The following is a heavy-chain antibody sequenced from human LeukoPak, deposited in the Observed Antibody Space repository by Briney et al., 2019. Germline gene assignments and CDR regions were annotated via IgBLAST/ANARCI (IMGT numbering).Heavy chain of an antibody. CDR2: IIPIFGTA. J-gene: IGHJ3*01. D-gene: IGHD3-22*01. CDR3: ASPYDSRGLRGFDL. V-gene: IGHV1-69*05. Sequence: EASVKVSCKASGGTFSSYAISWVRQAPGQGLEWMGRIIPIFGTANYAQKFQGRVTITTDESTSTAYMELSSLRSEDTAVYSCASPYDSRGLRGFDLWGQGTMVTVSS. CDR1: GGTFSSYA.